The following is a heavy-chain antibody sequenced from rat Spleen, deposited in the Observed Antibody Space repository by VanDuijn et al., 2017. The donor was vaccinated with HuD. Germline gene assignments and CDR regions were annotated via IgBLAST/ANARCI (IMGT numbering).Heavy chain of an antibody. V-gene: IGHV5S10*01. CDR1: GFSFSDHY. CDR2: IIYDGSNT. Sequence: EVQLAESGGGLVQPGRSLKLSCAASGFSFSDHYMAWVRQAPKRGLEWVATIIYDGSNTYYRDSVKGRFTISRDNAKSTLYLQMDSLRSEDTATYYCATFYDGTYYPYYFDYWGQGVMVTVSS. J-gene: IGHJ2*01. D-gene: IGHD1-12*02. CDR3: ATFYDGTYYPYYFDY.